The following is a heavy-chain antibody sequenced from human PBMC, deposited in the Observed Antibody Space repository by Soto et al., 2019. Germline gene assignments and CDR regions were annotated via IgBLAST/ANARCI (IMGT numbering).Heavy chain of an antibody. CDR2: INHSGST. J-gene: IGHJ4*02. V-gene: IGHV4-34*01. CDR1: GGSFSGYY. CDR3: DSSRGSPVHLHY. D-gene: IGHD1-26*01. Sequence: SETLSLTCAVYGGSFSGYYWSWIRQPPGKGLEWIGEINHSGSTNYNPSLKSRVTISVDTSKNQFSLKLSSVTAADTAVYYCDSSRGSPVHLHYWGQGTLVTAPQ.